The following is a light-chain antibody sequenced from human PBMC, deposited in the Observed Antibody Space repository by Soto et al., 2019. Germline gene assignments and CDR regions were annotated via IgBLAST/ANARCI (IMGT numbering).Light chain of an antibody. V-gene: IGLV1-51*01. CDR1: SSNIGNNY. Sequence: QSVLTQPPSVSAAPGQKVIISCSGSSSNIGNNYVSWYQHLPGTAPKLVVYDNDRRPSGIPGRFSGSKSGTSATLVITGLQTGDEADYYCGTWDDRLDGNYVFGTGTKLTVL. CDR3: GTWDDRLDGNYV. CDR2: DND. J-gene: IGLJ1*01.